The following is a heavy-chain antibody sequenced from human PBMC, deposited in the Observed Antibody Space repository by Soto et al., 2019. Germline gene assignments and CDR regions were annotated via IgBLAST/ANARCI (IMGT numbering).Heavy chain of an antibody. CDR1: GFTFSSYG. V-gene: IGHV3-30*18. Sequence: GGSLRLSCAASGFTFSSYGMHWVRQAPGKGLEWVAVISYDGSNKYYADSVKGRFTISRDNSKNTLYLQMNSLRAEDTAVYYCAKAYFDYGDYYGYWGQGTLVTVSS. CDR2: ISYDGSNK. J-gene: IGHJ4*02. CDR3: AKAYFDYGDYYGY. D-gene: IGHD4-17*01.